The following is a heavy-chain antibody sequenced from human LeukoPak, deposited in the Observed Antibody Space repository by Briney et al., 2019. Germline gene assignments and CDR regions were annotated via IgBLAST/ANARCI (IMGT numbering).Heavy chain of an antibody. D-gene: IGHD1-26*01. CDR1: GYTFTSYY. V-gene: IGHV1-46*01. CDR3: ARAKFRQVGATTFDY. Sequence: ASVKVSCKASGYTFTSYYMHWVRQAPGQGLEWMGIINPSGGSTSYAQKFQGRVTMTRDTSTSTVYMEPSSLRSEDTAVYYCARAKFRQVGATTFDYWGQGTLVTVSS. J-gene: IGHJ4*02. CDR2: INPSGGST.